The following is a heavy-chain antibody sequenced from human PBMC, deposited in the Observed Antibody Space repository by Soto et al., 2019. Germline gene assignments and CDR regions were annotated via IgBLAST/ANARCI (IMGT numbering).Heavy chain of an antibody. CDR1: GFTFSSYA. CDR3: ARDRLLSSSTLVSPKFYY. CDR2: ISSNGGST. J-gene: IGHJ4*02. D-gene: IGHD6-6*01. V-gene: IGHV3-64*01. Sequence: GGSLRLSCAASGFTFSSYAMHWVRQAPGKGLEYVSAISSNGGSTYYANSVKGRFTISRDNSKNTLYLQMGSLRAEDMAVYYCARDRLLSSSTLVSPKFYYWGQGSLVPVSS.